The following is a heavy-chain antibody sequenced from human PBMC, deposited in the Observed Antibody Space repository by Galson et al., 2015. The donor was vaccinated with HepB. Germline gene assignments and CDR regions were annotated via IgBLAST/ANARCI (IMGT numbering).Heavy chain of an antibody. Sequence: SVKVSCKVSGYTLTELSMHWVRQAPGKGLEWMGGFDPEDGETIYAQKFQGRVTMTEDTSTDTAYMELSSLRSEDTAVYYCATGPGVYSSGPFDYWGQGTLVTVSS. D-gene: IGHD6-19*01. CDR1: GYTLTELS. CDR3: ATGPGVYSSGPFDY. CDR2: FDPEDGET. V-gene: IGHV1-24*01. J-gene: IGHJ4*02.